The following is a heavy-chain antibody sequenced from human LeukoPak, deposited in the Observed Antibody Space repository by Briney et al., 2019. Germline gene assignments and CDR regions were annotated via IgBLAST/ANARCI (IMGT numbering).Heavy chain of an antibody. CDR1: GGTFSSYA. V-gene: IGHV1-8*02. Sequence: ASVKVSCKASGGTFSSYAISWVRQATGQGLEWMGWMNPNSGNTGYAQKFQGRVTMTRNTSISTAYMELSSLRSEDTAVYYCARDLGSGSYPRGYWGQGTLVTVSS. CDR3: ARDLGSGSYPRGY. CDR2: MNPNSGNT. D-gene: IGHD3-10*01. J-gene: IGHJ4*02.